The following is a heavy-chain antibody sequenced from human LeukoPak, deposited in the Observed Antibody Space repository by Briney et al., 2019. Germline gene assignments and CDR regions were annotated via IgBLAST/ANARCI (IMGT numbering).Heavy chain of an antibody. Sequence: ASVKVSCKASGYTFSGYYMHWVRQAPGQGLEWMGWINPNSGGTNYAHKFQGRVTMTRDTSISTAYMELSRLRSDDTAVYYCARGKTIFGVVPGWFDPWGQGTLVTVSS. CDR3: ARGKTIFGVVPGWFDP. CDR1: GYTFSGYY. J-gene: IGHJ5*02. CDR2: INPNSGGT. V-gene: IGHV1-2*02. D-gene: IGHD3-3*01.